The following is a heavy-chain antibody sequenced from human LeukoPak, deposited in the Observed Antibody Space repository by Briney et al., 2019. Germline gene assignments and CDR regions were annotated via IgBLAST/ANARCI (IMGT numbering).Heavy chain of an antibody. CDR3: AKVTWFDGDYVLGAFDI. CDR1: GFTFSSYA. CDR2: ISGSGGST. Sequence: GGSLRLSCAASGFTFSSYAMSWVRQAPGKGLEWVSAISGSGGSTYYADSVKGRFTISRDNSKNTLYLQMNSLRAEDTAVYYCAKVTWFDGDYVLGAFDIWGQGTMDTVSS. V-gene: IGHV3-23*01. J-gene: IGHJ3*02. D-gene: IGHD4-17*01.